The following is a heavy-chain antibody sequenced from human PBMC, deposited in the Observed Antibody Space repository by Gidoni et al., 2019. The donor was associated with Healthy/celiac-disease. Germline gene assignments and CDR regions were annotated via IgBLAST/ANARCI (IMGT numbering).Heavy chain of an antibody. CDR1: GFTLDDYA. CDR2: ISWNSGSI. CDR3: AKDAGVTGSRGAFDI. D-gene: IGHD1-20*01. J-gene: IGHJ3*02. V-gene: IGHV3-9*01. Sequence: EVQRVESGGGLVQPGRSLRLSCADSGFTLDDYAMHWVRQAPGKGLEWGSGISWNSGSIGYADSVKGRFTISRDNAKNSLYLQMNSLRAEDTALYYCAKDAGVTGSRGAFDIWGQGTMVTVSS.